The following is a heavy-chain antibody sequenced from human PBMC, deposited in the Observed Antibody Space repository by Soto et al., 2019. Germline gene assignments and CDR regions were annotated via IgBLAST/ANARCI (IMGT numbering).Heavy chain of an antibody. CDR3: ARGGDDFWSGYYWVDYMDV. D-gene: IGHD3-3*01. V-gene: IGHV4-31*03. CDR2: IYYSGST. Sequence: SETLSLTCTVSGGSISSGGYYWSWIRQHPGKGLEWIGYIYYSGSTYYNPSLKSRVTISVDTSKNQFSLKLSSVTAADTAVYYCARGGDDFWSGYYWVDYMDVWGKGTTVTVSS. J-gene: IGHJ6*03. CDR1: GGSISSGGYY.